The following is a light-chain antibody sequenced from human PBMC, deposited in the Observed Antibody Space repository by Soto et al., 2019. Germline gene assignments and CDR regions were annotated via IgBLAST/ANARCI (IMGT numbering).Light chain of an antibody. Sequence: DIQKTQSPSSLSVSVGDRVTITCQASQDVSNYLNWYQQKLGKAPKLLIYDASNLETGVPSRFSGSGSGTYFSFTISSLQPEDFATYYCQQYSNIITFGQETRLEIK. J-gene: IGKJ5*01. V-gene: IGKV1-33*01. CDR3: QQYSNIIT. CDR2: DAS. CDR1: QDVSNY.